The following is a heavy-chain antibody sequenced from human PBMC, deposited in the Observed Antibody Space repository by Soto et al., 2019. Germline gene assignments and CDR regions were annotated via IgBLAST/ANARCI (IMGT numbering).Heavy chain of an antibody. J-gene: IGHJ5*02. Sequence: SETLSLTCTVSGASISGFYWRWIRKSAGKGLEWIGRIYATGTTDYNPSLKSRVMMSVDTSKKQFSLKLRSVTAADTAVYYCVRDGTKTLRDWFDPWGQGISVTVSS. V-gene: IGHV4-4*07. D-gene: IGHD1-1*01. CDR3: VRDGTKTLRDWFDP. CDR2: IYATGTT. CDR1: GASISGFY.